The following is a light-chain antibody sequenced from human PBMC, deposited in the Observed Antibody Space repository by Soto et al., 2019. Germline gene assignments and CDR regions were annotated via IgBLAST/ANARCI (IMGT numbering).Light chain of an antibody. J-gene: IGKJ1*01. Sequence: DVVMTQSPLSLPVTLGQPASISCRSSQSLVYSDGNAYLNWFQQRPGQSPRRLIYKASNRDSGVPDRVSGSGSGTDFTLQINRVEAEDFGVYYCMQGTHWPPTFGRGTRVEIK. CDR1: QSLVYSDGNAY. V-gene: IGKV2-30*01. CDR2: KAS. CDR3: MQGTHWPPT.